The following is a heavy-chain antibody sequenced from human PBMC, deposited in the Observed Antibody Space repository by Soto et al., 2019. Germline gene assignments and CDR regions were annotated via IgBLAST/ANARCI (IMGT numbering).Heavy chain of an antibody. V-gene: IGHV3-23*01. CDR3: AKDSSIAARSYNWFDP. J-gene: IGHJ5*02. CDR2: ISGSGGST. Sequence: PGGSLRLSCAASGFTFSSYAMSWVRQAPGKGLEWVSAISGSGGSTYYADSVKGRFTISRDNSKNTLYLQINSLRAEDTAVYYCAKDSSIAARSYNWFDPWGQGTLVTVSS. CDR1: GFTFSSYA. D-gene: IGHD6-6*01.